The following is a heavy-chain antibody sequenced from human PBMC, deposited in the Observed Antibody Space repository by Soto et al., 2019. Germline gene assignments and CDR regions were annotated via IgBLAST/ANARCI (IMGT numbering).Heavy chain of an antibody. Sequence: GESLKISCKGSGYSFTSYWIAWVRQMPGKGLEWMGIIYPGDSDTRYSPSFQGQVTISADKSISTAYLQWSSLKASDTAMYYCARTSAAGKYYYGMDVWGQGTTVTVSS. CDR2: IYPGDSDT. CDR3: ARTSAAGKYYYGMDV. D-gene: IGHD6-13*01. CDR1: GYSFTSYW. V-gene: IGHV5-51*01. J-gene: IGHJ6*02.